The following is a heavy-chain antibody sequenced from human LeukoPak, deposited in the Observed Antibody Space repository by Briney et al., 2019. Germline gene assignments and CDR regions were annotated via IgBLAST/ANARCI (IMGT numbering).Heavy chain of an antibody. D-gene: IGHD3-9*01. CDR1: GFTFSTYG. Sequence: PGGSLRLSCAASGFTFSTYGFHWVRPAPGKGLDWVAVIWYDGTIAYYGDSVKGRFTVSKDNSKNTLYLQMNSLRAEDTAVYYCARDWALTGFDYWGQGTLVTVSS. CDR2: IWYDGTIA. J-gene: IGHJ4*02. V-gene: IGHV3-33*01. CDR3: ARDWALTGFDY.